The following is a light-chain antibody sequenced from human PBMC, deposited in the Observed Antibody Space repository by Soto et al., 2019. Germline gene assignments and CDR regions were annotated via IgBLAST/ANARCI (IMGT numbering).Light chain of an antibody. CDR2: WAS. CDR3: QQFKDYVWT. V-gene: IGKV4-1*01. CDR1: QSVLSNFNNKSY. J-gene: IGKJ1*01. Sequence: DIVLTQSPESLAVSLGERATINCKSSQSVLSNFNNKSYLGWYQQKSGQPPKLLIYWASTRESGVPDRFSGSGSGTEFTLIISNLQPDDFATYYCQQFKDYVWTFGQGTKV.